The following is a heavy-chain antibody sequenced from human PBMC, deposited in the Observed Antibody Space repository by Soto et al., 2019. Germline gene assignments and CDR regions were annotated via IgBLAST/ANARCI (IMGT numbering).Heavy chain of an antibody. CDR2: TYYRYRWYS. CDR3: ARSEEDSDYYYYGLEV. V-gene: IGHV6-1*01. J-gene: IGHJ6*02. Sequence: SQTLSLSRVISGDSVSSSSAAWNWVRQSPSRGLGWLGRTYYRYRWYSDFAVSVRGRIVINADTSKNQFSLQLNSVTPEDTAVYFCARSEEDSDYYYYGLEVWGQGTTVTVSS. CDR1: GDSVSSSSAA. D-gene: IGHD2-15*01.